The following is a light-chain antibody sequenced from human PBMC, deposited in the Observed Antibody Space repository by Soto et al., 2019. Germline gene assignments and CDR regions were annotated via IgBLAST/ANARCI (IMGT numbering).Light chain of an antibody. Sequence: QSALTQPASVSGSPGQSITISCTGTSSDVGSYNLVSWYQQHPGKAPKLMIYEVSKRPSGVSNRFSGSKSGNTASLTISGLQAEDDADYYCCSYAGSITFYVFGTGTKVTVL. CDR3: CSYAGSITFYV. J-gene: IGLJ1*01. CDR1: SSDVGSYNL. V-gene: IGLV2-23*02. CDR2: EVS.